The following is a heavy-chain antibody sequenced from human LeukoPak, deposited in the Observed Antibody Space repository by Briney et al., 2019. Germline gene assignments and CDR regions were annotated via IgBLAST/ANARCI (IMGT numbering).Heavy chain of an antibody. CDR3: ASRFLEWEGYFDY. CDR2: IYYSGST. V-gene: IGHV4-39*01. CDR1: GGSISSSRYY. D-gene: IGHD3-3*01. Sequence: SETLSLTCTVSGGSISSSRYYWGWIRQPPGKGLEWIGSIYYSGSTYYNPSLKSRVTISVDTSKNQFSLKLSSVTAADTAVYYCASRFLEWEGYFDYWGQGTLVTVSS. J-gene: IGHJ4*02.